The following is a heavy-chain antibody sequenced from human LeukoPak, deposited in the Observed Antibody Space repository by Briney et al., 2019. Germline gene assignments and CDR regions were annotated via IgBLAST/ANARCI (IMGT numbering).Heavy chain of an antibody. CDR1: GFTFTNYA. CDR3: AKDASTTNNFYFFDY. J-gene: IGHJ4*02. D-gene: IGHD1-1*01. V-gene: IGHV3-23*01. Sequence: GGSLRLSCAVSGFTFTNYAMTWVRQAPGKGLEWISGISKSGDITFYADSVKGRFTVSRDTSKSAVYLQMNNLRAEDTAIYYCAKDASTTNNFYFFDYWGQGALATVSS. CDR2: ISKSGDIT.